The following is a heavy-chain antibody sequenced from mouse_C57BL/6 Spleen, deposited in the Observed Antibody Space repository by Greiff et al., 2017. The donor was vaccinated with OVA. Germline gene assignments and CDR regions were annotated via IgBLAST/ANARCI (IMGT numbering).Heavy chain of an antibody. Sequence: VQLQQPGAELVKPGASVKLSCKASGYTFTSYWMHWVKQRPGQGLEWIGMIHPNSGSTNYNEKFKSKATLTVDKSSSTAYMQLSSLTSEDSEVDDCAREDLFDDGSGDWGQGTLVTVSA. V-gene: IGHV1-64*01. D-gene: IGHD1-1*01. J-gene: IGHJ3*01. CDR2: IHPNSGST. CDR3: AREDLFDDGSGD. CDR1: GYTFTSYW.